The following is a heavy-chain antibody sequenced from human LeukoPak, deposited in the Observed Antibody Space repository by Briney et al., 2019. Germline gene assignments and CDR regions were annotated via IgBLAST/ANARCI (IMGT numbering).Heavy chain of an antibody. CDR2: ISYDGSNK. CDR3: AKSSTRTGYGMDV. V-gene: IGHV3-30-3*02. J-gene: IGHJ6*02. Sequence: RGSLRLSCAASGFTFSSYAMHWVRQAPGKGLEWVAVISYDGSNKYYADSVKGRFTISRDNSKNTLYLQMNSLRPEDTAVYYCAKSSTRTGYGMDVWGQGTMVTVSS. CDR1: GFTFSSYA. D-gene: IGHD3/OR15-3a*01.